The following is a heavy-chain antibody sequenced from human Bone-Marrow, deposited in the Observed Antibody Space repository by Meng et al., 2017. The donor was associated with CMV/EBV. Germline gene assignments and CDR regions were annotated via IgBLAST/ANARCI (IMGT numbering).Heavy chain of an antibody. CDR3: AKDLTGDNAFAI. V-gene: IGHV3-30*02. D-gene: IGHD1-26*01. J-gene: IGHJ3*02. CDR1: GFTFSRND. Sequence: GESLKISCAASGFTFSRNDMHWVRQAPGKGLEWVAFIRYDGSNKYYADSVKGRFTISRDNSKNTLYLQMNSLRAEDTAVYYCAKDLTGDNAFAIWGQGPMVPVSS. CDR2: IRYDGSNK.